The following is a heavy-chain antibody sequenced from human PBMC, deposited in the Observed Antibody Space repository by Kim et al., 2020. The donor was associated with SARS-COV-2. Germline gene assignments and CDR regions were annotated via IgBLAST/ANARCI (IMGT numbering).Heavy chain of an antibody. Sequence: GGSLRLSCAASGFTFDDYAMHWVRQAPGKGLEWVSGISWNSGSIGYADSVKGRFTISRDNAKNSLYLQMNSLRAEDTALYYCAKGGATRGIWYYYYYGMDVWGQGTTVTVSS. CDR1: GFTFDDYA. V-gene: IGHV3-9*01. D-gene: IGHD1-26*01. CDR2: ISWNSGSI. CDR3: AKGGATRGIWYYYYYGMDV. J-gene: IGHJ6*02.